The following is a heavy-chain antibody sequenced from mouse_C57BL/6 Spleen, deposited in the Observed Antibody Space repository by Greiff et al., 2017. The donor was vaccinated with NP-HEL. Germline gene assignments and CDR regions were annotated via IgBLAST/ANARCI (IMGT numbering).Heavy chain of an antibody. D-gene: IGHD4-1*01. Sequence: EVHLVESGGGLVKPGGSLKLSCAASGFTFSSYAMSWVRQTPEKRLEWVATISDGGSYTYYPDNVKGRFTISRDNAKNNLYLQMSHLKSEDTAMYYCAREGGGTGPFDYWGQGTTLTVSS. V-gene: IGHV5-4*01. CDR1: GFTFSSYA. CDR2: ISDGGSYT. CDR3: AREGGGTGPFDY. J-gene: IGHJ2*01.